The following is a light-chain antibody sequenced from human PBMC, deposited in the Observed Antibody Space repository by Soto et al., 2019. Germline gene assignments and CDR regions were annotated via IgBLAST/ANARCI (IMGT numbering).Light chain of an antibody. Sequence: QSVLTQPPSASGSPGQSIYISCTGTGSDVGTYNYVSWYQQHPGKAPKLIIYEVSKRPSGVPDRFSGSKSGNTASLTVSGLQAEDAAEYYCSSYAGSNNLGVFGTGTKVTVL. CDR2: EVS. CDR1: GSDVGTYNY. J-gene: IGLJ1*01. V-gene: IGLV2-8*01. CDR3: SSYAGSNNLGV.